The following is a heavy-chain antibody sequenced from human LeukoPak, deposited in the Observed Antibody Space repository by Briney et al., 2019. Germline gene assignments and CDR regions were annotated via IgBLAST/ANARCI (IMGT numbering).Heavy chain of an antibody. J-gene: IGHJ4*02. CDR3: AKGPYSSGWYYFDY. CDR2: IWYGGSNK. D-gene: IGHD6-19*01. Sequence: GGSLRLSCAASGFTFSVYGMHWVRQAPGKGLEWVAVIWYGGSNKYYADSVKGRFTISRDNSKNTLYLQMNSLRAEDTAVYYCAKGPYSSGWYYFDYWGQGTLVTVSS. CDR1: GFTFSVYG. V-gene: IGHV3-30*02.